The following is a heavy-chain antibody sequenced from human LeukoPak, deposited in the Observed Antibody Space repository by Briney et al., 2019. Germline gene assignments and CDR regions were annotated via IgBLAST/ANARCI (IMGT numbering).Heavy chain of an antibody. D-gene: IGHD3-10*01. CDR2: IGAKANSYST. J-gene: IGHJ4*02. CDR3: ARLHSRSGIHFDC. Sequence: GGSLRLSCAASGFTFSDYYMDWVRQAPGKGLEWVGRIGAKANSYSTEYAASVKGRFTISRDDSKNSLYLQMNSLGTEDTAVYYCARLHSRSGIHFDCWGRGTLVTVSS. V-gene: IGHV3-72*01. CDR1: GFTFSDYY.